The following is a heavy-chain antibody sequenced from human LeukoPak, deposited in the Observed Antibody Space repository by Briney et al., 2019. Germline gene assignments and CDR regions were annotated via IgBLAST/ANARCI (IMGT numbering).Heavy chain of an antibody. CDR2: INSVGSST. V-gene: IGHV3-74*01. Sequence: QPGGSLRLSCAASGFTFSSYWMHWVRQAPGKGLVWVSRINSVGSSTSYADSVKGRFTISRDNAKNSLYLQMNSLRAEDTAVYYCAREDTLAGLYYFDYWGQGTLVTVSS. CDR1: GFTFSSYW. CDR3: AREDTLAGLYYFDY. D-gene: IGHD6-19*01. J-gene: IGHJ4*02.